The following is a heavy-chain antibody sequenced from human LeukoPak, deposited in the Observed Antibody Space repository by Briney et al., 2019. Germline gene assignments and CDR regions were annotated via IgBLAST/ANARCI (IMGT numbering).Heavy chain of an antibody. CDR2: ISGSGAGT. D-gene: IGHD2-2*01. J-gene: IGHJ5*02. Sequence: GESLKISCKDSGYSFTSYWIGWVRQAPGKGLEWVSVISGSGAGTYYTDSVKGRFTISRDNSKNTLYLQMNSLRAEDTAVYYCAKDRGEVPARGWFDPWGQGTLVTVSS. CDR3: AKDRGEVPARGWFDP. V-gene: IGHV3-23*01. CDR1: GYSFTSYW.